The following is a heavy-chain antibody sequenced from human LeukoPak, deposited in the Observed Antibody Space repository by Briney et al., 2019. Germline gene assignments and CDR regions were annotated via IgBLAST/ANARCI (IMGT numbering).Heavy chain of an antibody. CDR1: GFTFSSYA. V-gene: IGHV3-23*01. J-gene: IGHJ4*02. CDR2: ISGSGVST. D-gene: IGHD3-16*02. Sequence: GGSLRLSCAASGFTFSSYAMSWVRQAPGKGLEWGSAISGSGVSTYYADSVKGRFTISRDNSKNTLYLQMNSLRAEETAVYYCAKAGSIWGSYREYFDYWGEGTLVTLSS. CDR3: AKAGSIWGSYREYFDY.